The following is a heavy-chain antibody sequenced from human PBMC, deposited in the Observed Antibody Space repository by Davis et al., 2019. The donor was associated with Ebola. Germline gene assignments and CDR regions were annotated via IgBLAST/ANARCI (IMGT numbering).Heavy chain of an antibody. D-gene: IGHD3-3*01. J-gene: IGHJ5*02. CDR2: ISAYNGNT. Sequence: ASVKVCCKASGYTFTSYAMHWVRQAPGQRLEWMGWISAYNGNTNYAQKLQGRVTMTTDTSTSTAYMELRSLRSDDTAVYYCARTKTRIRFLEWLLDWFDPWGQGTLVTVSS. CDR1: GYTFTSYA. CDR3: ARTKTRIRFLEWLLDWFDP. V-gene: IGHV1-18*01.